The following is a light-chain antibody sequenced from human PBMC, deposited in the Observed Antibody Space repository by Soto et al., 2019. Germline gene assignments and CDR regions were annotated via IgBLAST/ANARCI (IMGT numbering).Light chain of an antibody. CDR2: GAS. V-gene: IGKV3-20*01. Sequence: EIVLTQSPGTLSLSPGERATLSCRASQSVSRSSYLAWYQQKPGQAHRLLIYGASSRATGIPDRFSGSGSGTDITLTISRLEPEDFAVYYCQQYGSSLTFGGGTKVEIK. CDR3: QQYGSSLT. CDR1: QSVSRSSY. J-gene: IGKJ4*02.